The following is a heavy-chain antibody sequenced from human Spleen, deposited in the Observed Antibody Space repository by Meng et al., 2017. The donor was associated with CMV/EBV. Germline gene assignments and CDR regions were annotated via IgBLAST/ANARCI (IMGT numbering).Heavy chain of an antibody. CDR1: GYSFIYYY. V-gene: IGHV1-2*02. CDR2: IHPHRGDT. Sequence: VSCKASGYSFIYYYIHWVRQAPGQGLEWMGWIHPHRGDTNYAQQFQGRVTLTRDTSINTGYMELTRLTSDDTAVYYCARDNNWGPDYWGQGTLVTVSS. CDR3: ARDNNWGPDY. D-gene: IGHD7-27*01. J-gene: IGHJ4*02.